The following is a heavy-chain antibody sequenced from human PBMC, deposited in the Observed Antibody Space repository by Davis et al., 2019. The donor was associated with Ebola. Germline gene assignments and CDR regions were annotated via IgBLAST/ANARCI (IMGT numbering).Heavy chain of an antibody. V-gene: IGHV1-69*08. Sequence: SVKVSCKASGYTFTGYYMHWVRQAPGQGLEWMGRIIPVVDTKDYAQKFQGRVTLTADKATNTAYMELSGLRFDDTAVYYCARGKWFDPWGQGTLVSVTS. CDR2: IIPVVDTK. J-gene: IGHJ5*02. CDR1: GYTFTGYY. CDR3: ARGKWFDP.